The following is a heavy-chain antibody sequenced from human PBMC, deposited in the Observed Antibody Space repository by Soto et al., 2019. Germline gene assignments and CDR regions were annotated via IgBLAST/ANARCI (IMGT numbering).Heavy chain of an antibody. D-gene: IGHD6-13*01. J-gene: IGHJ6*02. CDR3: GRGPSPRAPAGGTPYYYAMDV. Sequence: QVQLVQSGAEVKQSGASVKVSCKASGYDFTAYDINWVRQASGQGLEWMGWMNPINGATGSARRFQGRVSMTRNTATGTAYLELTSLRSDDTAVYYCGRGPSPRAPAGGTPYYYAMDVWDQGTTVTVSS. CDR1: GYDFTAYD. V-gene: IGHV1-8*02. CDR2: MNPINGAT.